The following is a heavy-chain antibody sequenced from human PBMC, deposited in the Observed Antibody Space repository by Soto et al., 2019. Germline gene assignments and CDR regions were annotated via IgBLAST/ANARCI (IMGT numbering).Heavy chain of an antibody. V-gene: IGHV1-58*01. J-gene: IGHJ6*02. CDR1: GFTFTSSA. D-gene: IGHD2-8*01. CDR2: IVVGSGNT. Sequence: GASVKVSCKASGFTFTSSAVQWVRQARGQRLEWIGWIVVGSGNTNYAQKFQERVTITRDMSTSTAYMELSSLRSEDTAVYYCAADRCTNGVCYYYYGMDVWGQGTTVTVS. CDR3: AADRCTNGVCYYYYGMDV.